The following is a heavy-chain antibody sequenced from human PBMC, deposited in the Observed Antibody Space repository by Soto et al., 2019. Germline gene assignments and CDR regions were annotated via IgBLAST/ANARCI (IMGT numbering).Heavy chain of an antibody. D-gene: IGHD3-22*01. CDR1: GYTFTSYG. Sequence: GASVKVSCKASGYTFTSYGISWVRQAPGQGLEWMGWISAYNGNTNYAQKLQGRVTMTTDTSTSTAYMELRSLRSDDTAVYYCATLDTTYDYDSSGLNRAFDFWGQGTLVTVSS. CDR3: ATLDTTYDYDSSGLNRAFDF. V-gene: IGHV1-18*01. J-gene: IGHJ4*02. CDR2: ISAYNGNT.